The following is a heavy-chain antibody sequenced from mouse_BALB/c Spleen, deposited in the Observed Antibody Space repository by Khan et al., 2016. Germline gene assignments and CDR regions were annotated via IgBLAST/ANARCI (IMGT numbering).Heavy chain of an antibody. CDR3: TRLYYYGCSDY. CDR2: INPDSSTI. J-gene: IGHJ2*01. CDR1: GFDFRRYW. Sequence: EVKLLESGGGLVQPGGSLKLSCAASGFDFRRYWMSWVRQAPGKGLEWIGEINPDSSTINYTPSLKDKFIISRDNAKNTLYLQMSKVRSEDTALYYCTRLYYYGCSDYWGPGTTLTVSS. D-gene: IGHD1-1*01. V-gene: IGHV4-1*02.